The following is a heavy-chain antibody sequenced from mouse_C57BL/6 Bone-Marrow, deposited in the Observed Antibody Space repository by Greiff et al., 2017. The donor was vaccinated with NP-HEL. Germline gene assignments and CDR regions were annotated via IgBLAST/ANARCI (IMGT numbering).Heavy chain of an antibody. CDR3: ARSGSSHFDY. Sequence: VQLQQSGPVLVKPGASVKMSCKASGYTFTDYYMNWVKQSHGKSLEWIGVINPYNGGTSYNQKFKGKATLTVDKSSSTAYMELNSLTSEDSAVYYCARSGSSHFDYWGQGTTLTVSS. V-gene: IGHV1-19*01. CDR2: INPYNGGT. D-gene: IGHD1-1*01. J-gene: IGHJ2*01. CDR1: GYTFTDYY.